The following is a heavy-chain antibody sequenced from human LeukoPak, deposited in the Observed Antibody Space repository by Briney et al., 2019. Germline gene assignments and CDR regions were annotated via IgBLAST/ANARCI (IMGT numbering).Heavy chain of an antibody. CDR3: PRGVIGYYDRMGSDY. Sequence: SQTLSLTCTVSGGSISSGDYYWSWIRQPPGKGLEWIGYIYYSGSTYYNPSLKSRVTISVDTSKNQFSLKLSSVTAADTAVYYCPRGVIGYYDRMGSDYWGQEPLVTVS. V-gene: IGHV4-30-4*01. CDR2: IYYSGST. CDR1: GGSISSGDYY. J-gene: IGHJ4*02. D-gene: IGHD3-22*01.